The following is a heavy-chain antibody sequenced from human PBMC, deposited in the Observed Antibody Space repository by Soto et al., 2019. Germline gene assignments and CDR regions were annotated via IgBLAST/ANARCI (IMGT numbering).Heavy chain of an antibody. CDR3: ASQQARGEALYFDY. CDR2: IKQDGSEK. CDR1: GFTFSSYW. J-gene: IGHJ4*02. Sequence: VQLVESGGGLVQPGGSLRLSCAASGFTFSSYWMSWVRQAPGKGLEWVANIKQDGSEKYYVDSVKGRFTISRDNAKNSLYLQMNSLRAEDTAVYYCASQQARGEALYFDYWGQGTLVTVSS. D-gene: IGHD3-16*02. V-gene: IGHV3-7*01.